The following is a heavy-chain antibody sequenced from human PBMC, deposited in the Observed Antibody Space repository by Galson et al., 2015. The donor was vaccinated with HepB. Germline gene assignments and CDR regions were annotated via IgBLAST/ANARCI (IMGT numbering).Heavy chain of an antibody. D-gene: IGHD2-2*01. CDR2: ISYDGSNK. Sequence: SLRLSCAASGFTFSSYAMHWVRQAPGKGLEWVAVISYDGSNKYYADSVKGRFTISRDNSKNTLYLQMNSLRAEDTAVYYCASGVDYCSSTSCYDYWGQGTLVTVSS. CDR1: GFTFSSYA. J-gene: IGHJ4*02. V-gene: IGHV3-30-3*01. CDR3: ASGVDYCSSTSCYDY.